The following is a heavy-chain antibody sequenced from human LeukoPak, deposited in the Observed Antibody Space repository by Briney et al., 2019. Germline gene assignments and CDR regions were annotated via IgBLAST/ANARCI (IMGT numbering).Heavy chain of an antibody. J-gene: IGHJ4*02. CDR2: IYPADSTA. CDR3: ARRNELGYFDY. Sequence: GESLKISCKASGYGFTTYWIGWVRQMPGKGLEWMGIIYPADSTAHYSPSFQGQVTISVDKSINTAYLQWSRLKASDTAMYYCARRNELGYFDYWGQGTLVTVSS. CDR1: GYGFTTYW. D-gene: IGHD1-1*01. V-gene: IGHV5-51*01.